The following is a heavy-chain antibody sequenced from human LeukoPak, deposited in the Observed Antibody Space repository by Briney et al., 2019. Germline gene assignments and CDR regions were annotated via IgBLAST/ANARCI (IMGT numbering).Heavy chain of an antibody. Sequence: GGSLRLSCAASGLTFSIHWMNWVRQAPGKGLECVANINQDGSDKYYVGSVKGRFTISRDNTKNSLYLQMNSLRAEDTAVYYCARDHDERAFDYWGQGTLVTVSS. CDR2: INQDGSDK. V-gene: IGHV3-7*01. CDR1: GLTFSIHW. CDR3: ARDHDERAFDY. J-gene: IGHJ4*02.